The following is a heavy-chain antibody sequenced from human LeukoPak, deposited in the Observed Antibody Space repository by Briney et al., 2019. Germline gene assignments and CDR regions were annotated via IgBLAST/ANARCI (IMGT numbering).Heavy chain of an antibody. CDR1: GFTVSSNY. V-gene: IGHV3-66*01. J-gene: IGHJ4*02. CDR2: IYSGGST. D-gene: IGHD5-24*01. Sequence: GGSLRLSCAASGFTVSSNYMSLVRQAPGKGLEWVSVIYSGGSTYYADSVKGRFTISRDNSKNTLYLQMNSLRAEDTAVYYCASGERWLQPIDYWGQGTLVTVSS. CDR3: ASGERWLQPIDY.